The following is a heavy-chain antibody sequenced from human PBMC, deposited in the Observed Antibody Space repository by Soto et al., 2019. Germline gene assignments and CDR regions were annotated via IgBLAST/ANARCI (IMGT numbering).Heavy chain of an antibody. CDR1: GGSISSGDYY. CDR2: IYYSGST. V-gene: IGHV4-30-4*01. Sequence: PSETLSLTCTVSGGSISSGDYYWSWIRQPPGKGLEWIGYIYYSGSTYYNPSLKSRVTISVDTSKNQFSLKLSSVTAADTAVYYCARGTDAYYYDSSGYSYFDYWGQGTLVTVSS. CDR3: ARGTDAYYYDSSGYSYFDY. D-gene: IGHD3-22*01. J-gene: IGHJ4*02.